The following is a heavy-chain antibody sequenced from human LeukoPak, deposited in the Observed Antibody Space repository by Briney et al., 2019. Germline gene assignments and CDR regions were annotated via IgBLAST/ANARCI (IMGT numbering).Heavy chain of an antibody. CDR2: IYTSGST. CDR3: ARADSRGIAARLVSFPASDWFDP. Sequence: SETLSLTCTVSGGSISSGSYYWSWIRQPAGKGLEWIGRIYTSGSTNYNPSLKSRVTISVDTSKNQFSLKLSSVTAADTAVYYCARADSRGIAARLVSFPASDWFDPWGQGTLVTVSS. D-gene: IGHD6-6*01. V-gene: IGHV4-61*02. CDR1: GGSISSGSYY. J-gene: IGHJ5*02.